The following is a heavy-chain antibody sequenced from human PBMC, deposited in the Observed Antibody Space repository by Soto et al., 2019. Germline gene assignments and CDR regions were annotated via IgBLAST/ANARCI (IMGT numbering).Heavy chain of an antibody. CDR1: GFTVSSNY. CDR3: ASSPRIAARPFDY. V-gene: IGHV3-66*01. J-gene: IGHJ4*02. CDR2: IYSGGST. Sequence: GGSLRLSCAASGFTVSSNYMSWVRQAPGKGLEWVSVIYSGGSTYYADSVKGRFTISRDNSKNTLYLQMNSLRAEDTAVYYCASSPRIAARPFDYWGQGTLVTVSS. D-gene: IGHD6-6*01.